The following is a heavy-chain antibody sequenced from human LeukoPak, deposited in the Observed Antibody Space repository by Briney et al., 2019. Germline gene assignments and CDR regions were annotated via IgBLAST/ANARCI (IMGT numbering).Heavy chain of an antibody. J-gene: IGHJ5*02. CDR1: GGSFSGYY. CDR3: ARAFSVFGVVIRSFDP. D-gene: IGHD3-3*01. Sequence: SSETLSLTCAVYGGSFSGYYWSWIRQPPGKGLEWIGEINHSGSTNYNPSLKSRVTISVDTSKNQFSLKLSSVTAADTAVYYCARAFSVFGVVIRSFDPWGQGTLVTVSS. V-gene: IGHV4-34*01. CDR2: INHSGST.